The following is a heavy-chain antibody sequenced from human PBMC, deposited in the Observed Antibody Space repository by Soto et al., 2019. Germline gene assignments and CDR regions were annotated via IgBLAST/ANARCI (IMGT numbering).Heavy chain of an antibody. CDR3: ARDLGEYSSTNWCNP. J-gene: IGHJ5*02. V-gene: IGHV3-21*01. Sequence: KTWVTLRFPCAASGFTFSSYSMNWVRQAPGKGLEWVSSISSSSSYIYYAASVTGRFTISRDNAKNSLYLQMNSLRAEHTAAYHCARDLGEYSSTNWCNPYHQGPLVTAAS. CDR2: ISSSSSYI. CDR1: GFTFSSYS. D-gene: IGHD6-6*01.